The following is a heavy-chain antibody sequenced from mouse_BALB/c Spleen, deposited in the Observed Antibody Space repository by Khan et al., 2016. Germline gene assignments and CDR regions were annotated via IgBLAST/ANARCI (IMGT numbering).Heavy chain of an antibody. J-gene: IGHJ4*01. CDR3: KRCNGYYAMEY. CDR1: GYSITSGYS. Sequence: EVQLQESGPDLVKPSQSLSLTCTVTGYSITSGYSWHWIRQFPGNKLEWMGYIHYSGGTKYIPSLKSRISITRDTSKTQFFLLLNSVTHEATATYDCKRCNGYYAMEYWGRGTSVTVSA. CDR2: IHYSGGT. V-gene: IGHV3-1*02.